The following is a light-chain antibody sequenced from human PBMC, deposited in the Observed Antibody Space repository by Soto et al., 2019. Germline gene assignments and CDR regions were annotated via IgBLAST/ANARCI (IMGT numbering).Light chain of an antibody. CDR1: QSISNY. J-gene: IGKJ5*01. V-gene: IGKV1-9*01. CDR3: QQFNSYPIT. CDR2: AAS. Sequence: DIQMTQSPSSLSASIGARVLITCRASQSISNYLNWYQQKPGKAPKLLIFAASSLQSGVPSRFSGSGSGTEFTLTIGGLQPDDFATYYCQQFNSYPITFGQGTRLEIK.